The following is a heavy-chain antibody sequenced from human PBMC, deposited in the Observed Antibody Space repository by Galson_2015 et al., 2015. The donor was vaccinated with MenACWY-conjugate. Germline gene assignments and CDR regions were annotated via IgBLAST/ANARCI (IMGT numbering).Heavy chain of an antibody. CDR2: IKQDGTER. V-gene: IGHV3-7*03. Sequence: SLRLSCAASGFTFSSYWMTWVRQGPGQGLEWLANIKQDGTERYYADSVKGRFTISRDNAKNSLYLEMNSLRGEDTAVYYCATSERFRLYQFYGMDVWGQGTTVTVSS. D-gene: IGHD3-16*02. CDR1: GFTFSSYW. J-gene: IGHJ6*02. CDR3: ATSERFRLYQFYGMDV.